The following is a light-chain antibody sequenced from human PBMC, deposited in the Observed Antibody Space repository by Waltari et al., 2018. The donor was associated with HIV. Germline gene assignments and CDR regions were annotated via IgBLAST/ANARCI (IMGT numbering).Light chain of an antibody. J-gene: IGLJ2*01. CDR2: STN. Sequence: QTVVTQEPSFTVSPGGTVTLTCGLTSGSVTTSYYTSWYQQTPGQAPRTLIYSTNPLSSGVPDRFSGSILGNKAALTITGAQADDESDYYCVLYMGSGIRVFVGGTKLTVL. CDR1: SGSVTTSYY. CDR3: VLYMGSGIRV. V-gene: IGLV8-61*01.